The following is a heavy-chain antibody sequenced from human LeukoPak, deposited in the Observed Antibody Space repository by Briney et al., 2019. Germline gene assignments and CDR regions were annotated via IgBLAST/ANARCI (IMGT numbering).Heavy chain of an antibody. J-gene: IGHJ4*02. Sequence: SETLSLACTVSGYSISSGFYWGWIRQPPGKGLEWIGSISHSGSTYYNPSLKSRVTISVDTSKNQFTLKLSSVTAADTAVYYCARVGVKQQLAYYFDYWGQGTLVTVSS. CDR1: GYSISSGFY. CDR3: ARVGVKQQLAYYFDY. D-gene: IGHD6-13*01. CDR2: ISHSGST. V-gene: IGHV4-38-2*02.